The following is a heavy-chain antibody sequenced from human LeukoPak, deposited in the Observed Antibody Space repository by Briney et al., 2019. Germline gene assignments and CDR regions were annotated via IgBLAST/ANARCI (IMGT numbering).Heavy chain of an antibody. CDR1: GDSISTSSSY. CDR3: ARDRDSSGYYWFDP. J-gene: IGHJ5*02. Sequence: SETLSLTCSVSGDSISTSSSYWGWIRQPPGKGLEWIGSIYYSGSTYYNTSLKSRVTISVDTSKNQFSLKLNSVTAADTAVYYCARDRDSSGYYWFDPWGQGTLVTVSS. V-gene: IGHV4-39*02. D-gene: IGHD3-22*01. CDR2: IYYSGST.